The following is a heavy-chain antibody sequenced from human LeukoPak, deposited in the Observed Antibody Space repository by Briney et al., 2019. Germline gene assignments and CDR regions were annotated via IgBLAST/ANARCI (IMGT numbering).Heavy chain of an antibody. CDR1: GFTFSDYY. J-gene: IGHJ4*02. V-gene: IGHV3-11*01. Sequence: GGSLRLSCAASGFTFSDYYMSWMGEAPGKGREWVSYIDGSSRYLYYADSVKGRFTISRDNAENSLFLQMNRLRGEDTAVYYCVRAYSRGYSDDFDYWGQGTLVTVSS. D-gene: IGHD3-22*01. CDR2: IDGSSRYL. CDR3: VRAYSRGYSDDFDY.